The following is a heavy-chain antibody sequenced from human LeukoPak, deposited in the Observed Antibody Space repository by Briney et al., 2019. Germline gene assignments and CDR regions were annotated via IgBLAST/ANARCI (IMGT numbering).Heavy chain of an antibody. J-gene: IGHJ3*01. D-gene: IGHD3-22*01. CDR3: ARSANYYYDSASYGVGFDV. V-gene: IGHV4-59*01. CDR2: IFYTGST. Sequence: SEPLSLTCTVSGGSISSYYWSWIRQPPGKGLEWIGNIFYTGSTKYNPSLRSRVTISVDTSKNQFSLKLSSVTAADTAMYYCARSANYYYDSASYGVGFDVWGQGTLVTVSS. CDR1: GGSISSYY.